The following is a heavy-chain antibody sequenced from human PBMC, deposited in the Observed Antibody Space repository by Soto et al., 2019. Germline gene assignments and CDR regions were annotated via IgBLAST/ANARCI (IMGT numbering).Heavy chain of an antibody. J-gene: IGHJ6*02. D-gene: IGHD2-2*01. V-gene: IGHV4-59*01. CDR1: GASMRSYY. Sequence: SETLSLTCNVSGASMRSYYWTWMRLSPGKGLEWIGDIFYSGSTNLNPSLRSRLSISIDTSKNKFSLMLNSVTAADTAVYYCARGGWGYCSSTSCPDQDVWGQGTTVTVSS. CDR2: IFYSGST. CDR3: ARGGWGYCSSTSCPDQDV.